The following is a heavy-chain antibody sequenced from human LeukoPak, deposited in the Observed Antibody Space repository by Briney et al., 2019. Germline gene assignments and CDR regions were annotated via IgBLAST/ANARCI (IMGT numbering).Heavy chain of an antibody. D-gene: IGHD6-19*01. CDR2: ISTYDGDT. Sequence: GASVKVSCKGSGYTFTKFAISWVRQAPGQGLEWMGWISTYDGDTKFAQKLQGRVTMTRDTSTNTAYMELRSLRSDDTPSYYWRIYPSKRNGRYIFFDFWGQGTLVAVSS. J-gene: IGHJ4*02. V-gene: IGHV1-18*01. CDR1: GYTFTKFA. CDR3: RIYPSKRNGRYIFFDF.